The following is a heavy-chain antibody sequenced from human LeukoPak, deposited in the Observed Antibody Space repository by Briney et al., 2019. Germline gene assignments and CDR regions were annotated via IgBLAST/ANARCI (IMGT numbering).Heavy chain of an antibody. CDR1: GGTFSSYA. D-gene: IGHD6-13*01. CDR2: IIPIFGTA. J-gene: IGHJ6*03. V-gene: IGHV1-69*06. Sequence: GASVKVSCKASGGTFSSYAISWVRQAPGQGLEWMGGIIPIFGTANYAQKFQGRVTITADKSTSTAYMELSSLRSEDTAVYYCAREYSSSWGLGDYYYYMDVWGKGTTVTVSS. CDR3: AREYSSSWGLGDYYYYMDV.